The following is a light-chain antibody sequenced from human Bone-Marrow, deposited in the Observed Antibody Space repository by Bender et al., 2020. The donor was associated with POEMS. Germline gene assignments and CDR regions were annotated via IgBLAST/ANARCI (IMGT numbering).Light chain of an antibody. CDR3: ASYTATNTLI. V-gene: IGLV2-14*01. Sequence: QSALTQPASVSASPGQSITISCTGTSNDIALYDYVSWYQQHPGKGPQLIISEVTNRPSGISNRFAGSKSGSTAALTISGLQPDDEADYYCASYTATNTLIFGGGTKVTVL. CDR2: EVT. J-gene: IGLJ2*01. CDR1: SNDIALYDY.